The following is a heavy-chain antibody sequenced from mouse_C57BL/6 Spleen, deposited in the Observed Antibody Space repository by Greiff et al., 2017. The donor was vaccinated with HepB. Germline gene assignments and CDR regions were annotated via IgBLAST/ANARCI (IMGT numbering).Heavy chain of an antibody. CDR2: IDPSDSYT. CDR3: ASYYSNYVRYFDV. CDR1: GYTFTSYW. Sequence: QVQLQQPGAELVMPWASVKLSCKASGYTFTSYWMHWVKQRPGQGLEWIGEIDPSDSYTNYNQKFKGKSTLTVDKPSSTAYMQLSSLTSEDSAVYYCASYYSNYVRYFDVWGTGTTVTVSS. V-gene: IGHV1-69*01. J-gene: IGHJ1*03. D-gene: IGHD2-5*01.